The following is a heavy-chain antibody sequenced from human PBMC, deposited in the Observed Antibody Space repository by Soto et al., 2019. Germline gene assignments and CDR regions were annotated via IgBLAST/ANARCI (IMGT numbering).Heavy chain of an antibody. CDR2: XXYXGXT. D-gene: IGHD5-18*01. CDR3: ARDIRGYSRALDY. Sequence: PSETLSLTCTVSGDSVSDGTYYWSWIRQPPGKGLEWIGXXXYXGXTXXXXXXKSRVTMSVETSKSQFSLKMSSVTGADTAVYYCARDIRGYSRALDYWGQGTLVTVS. J-gene: IGHJ4*02. CDR1: GDSVSDGTYY. V-gene: IGHV4-61*01.